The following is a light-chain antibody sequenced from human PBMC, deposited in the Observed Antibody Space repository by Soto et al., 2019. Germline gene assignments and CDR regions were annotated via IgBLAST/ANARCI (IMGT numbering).Light chain of an antibody. Sequence: QSVLTQPPSASGTPGQRVTISCSGSSSNIGSNTVNWYQQLPGTAPKLLIYNNNQRPSGVPDRFSGSKSGTSASLAISGLQSEDEAHYYCAALDDSLNGLVFGTGTKLTVL. J-gene: IGLJ1*01. V-gene: IGLV1-44*01. CDR2: NNN. CDR1: SSNIGSNT. CDR3: AALDDSLNGLV.